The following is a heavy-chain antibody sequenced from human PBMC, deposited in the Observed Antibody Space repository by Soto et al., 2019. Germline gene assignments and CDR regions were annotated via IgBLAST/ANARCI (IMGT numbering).Heavy chain of an antibody. CDR3: AREDSIIIPAVSDF. D-gene: IGHD2-2*01. Sequence: LRLSCTVSGFAFNNYGINWVRQAPGQGLEWVLSISKSDYTYYSDSVKGRFTISRDNAKNSVSLQMNTLRVEDTAVYYCAREDSIIIPAVSDFWGQGTLVTVSS. CDR2: ISKSDYT. V-gene: IGHV3-21*01. J-gene: IGHJ4*02. CDR1: GFAFNNYG.